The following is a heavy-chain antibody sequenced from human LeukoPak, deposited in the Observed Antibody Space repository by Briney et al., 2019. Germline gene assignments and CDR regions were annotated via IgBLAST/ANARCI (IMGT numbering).Heavy chain of an antibody. CDR1: GFTLSSYG. J-gene: IGHJ5*02. D-gene: IGHD3-3*01. V-gene: IGHV3-30*18. Sequence: PGRSLRLSCAASGFTLSSYGMHWVRQAPGKGLEWVGVISYDGSNKYYADSVKGRFTISRDNSKNTLYLQMNSLRAEDTAVYYCAKSGGTIFGVVRWFDPWGQGTLVTVSS. CDR3: AKSGGTIFGVVRWFDP. CDR2: ISYDGSNK.